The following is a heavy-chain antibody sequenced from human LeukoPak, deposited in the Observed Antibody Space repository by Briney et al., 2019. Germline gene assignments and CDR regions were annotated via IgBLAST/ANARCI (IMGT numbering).Heavy chain of an antibody. J-gene: IGHJ4*02. D-gene: IGHD3-10*01. CDR2: ISSGSSTT. V-gene: IGHV3-48*02. Sequence: QPGGSLRLSCAASGFTFSPLGMNWVRQAPGRGLEWVSYISSGSSTTYYADSVKGRFTISRGNAKNSLYLQVNSLRDEDTAVYYCARGRGLTLSYHYFDYWGQGTLVTVSS. CDR3: ARGRGLTLSYHYFDY. CDR1: GFTFSPLG.